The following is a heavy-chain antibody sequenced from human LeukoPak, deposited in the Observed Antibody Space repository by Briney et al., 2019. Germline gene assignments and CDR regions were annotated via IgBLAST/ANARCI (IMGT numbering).Heavy chain of an antibody. J-gene: IGHJ6*02. V-gene: IGHV3-66*02. CDR3: AKLDTTRISPYGMDV. D-gene: IGHD1-26*01. CDR2: IYSGGST. CDR1: GFTVSTNY. Sequence: GGSLRLSCAASGFTVSTNYMSWVRQAPGKGLEWVSVIYSGGSTYYADSVKGRFTISRDNSKNTLYLQMNSLRAEDTAVYYCAKLDTTRISPYGMDVWGQGTTVTVSS.